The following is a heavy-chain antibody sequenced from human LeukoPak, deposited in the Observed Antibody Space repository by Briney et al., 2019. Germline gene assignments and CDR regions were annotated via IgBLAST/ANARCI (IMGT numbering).Heavy chain of an antibody. J-gene: IGHJ4*02. V-gene: IGHV3-30-3*01. Sequence: GGSLRLSCAASGFTFSSHVMHWVRQAPGKGLEWVAVISSDGSSKYYADSVKGRFTISRGNSKNTLYLQMKSLRAEDTAVYYCAREGTTIVVALDYWGQGTLVTVSS. CDR2: ISSDGSSK. CDR1: GFTFSSHV. D-gene: IGHD3-22*01. CDR3: AREGTTIVVALDY.